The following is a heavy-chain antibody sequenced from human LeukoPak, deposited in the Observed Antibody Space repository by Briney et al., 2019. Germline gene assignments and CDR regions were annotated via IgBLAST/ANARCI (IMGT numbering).Heavy chain of an antibody. V-gene: IGHV3-30-3*01. CDR1: GFTFSSYA. D-gene: IGHD4-17*01. Sequence: PGGSLRLSCAASGFTFSSYAMHWVRQAPGKGLEWEAVISYDGSNKYYADSVKGRFTISRDNAKNSLYLQMNSLRAEDTAVYYCARKPYGDGRVFDYWGQGTLVTVSS. J-gene: IGHJ4*02. CDR3: ARKPYGDGRVFDY. CDR2: ISYDGSNK.